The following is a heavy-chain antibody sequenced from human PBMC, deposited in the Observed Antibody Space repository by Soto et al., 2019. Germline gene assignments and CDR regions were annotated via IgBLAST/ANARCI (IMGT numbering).Heavy chain of an antibody. CDR1: GFTFSSYW. D-gene: IGHD3-9*01. J-gene: IGHJ4*02. CDR2: INSDGSST. V-gene: IGHV3-74*01. CDR3: ARGKRYFDWPNDY. Sequence: PGGSLRLSCAASGFTFSSYWMHWVRQAPGKGLVWVSRINSDGSSTSYADSVKGRFTISRDNAKNTLYLQMNSLRAEDTAVYYCARGKRYFDWPNDYWGQGTLVTVSS.